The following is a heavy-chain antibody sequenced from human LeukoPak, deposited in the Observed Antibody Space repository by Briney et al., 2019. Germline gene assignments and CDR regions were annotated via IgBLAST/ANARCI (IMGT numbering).Heavy chain of an antibody. CDR1: GFTFSSYT. CDR3: ARIISSSDI. J-gene: IGHJ3*02. CDR2: INHSGST. Sequence: GSLRLSCAASGFTFSSYTVTWVRQPPGKGLEWIGEINHSGSTNYNPSLKSRVTISVDTSKNQFSLKLSSVTAADTAVYYCARIISSSDIWGQGTMVTVSS. V-gene: IGHV4-34*01. D-gene: IGHD3-10*01.